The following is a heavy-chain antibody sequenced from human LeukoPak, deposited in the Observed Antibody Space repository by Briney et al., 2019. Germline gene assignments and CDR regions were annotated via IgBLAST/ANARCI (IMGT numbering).Heavy chain of an antibody. J-gene: IGHJ5*02. CDR1: GGSFSGYY. CDR3: ARGRTYSSSRWFDP. V-gene: IGHV4-34*01. D-gene: IGHD6-13*01. Sequence: SETLSLTCAVYGGSFSGYYWSWIRQPPGKGLEWIGEINHSGSTNYNPSLKSRVTISVDTSKNQFFLKLSSVTAADTAVYYCARGRTYSSSRWFDPWGQGTLVTVSS. CDR2: INHSGST.